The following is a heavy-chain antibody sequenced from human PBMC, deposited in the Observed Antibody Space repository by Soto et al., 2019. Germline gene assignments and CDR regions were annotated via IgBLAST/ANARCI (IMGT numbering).Heavy chain of an antibody. CDR1: GYSLTTYW. D-gene: IGHD6-25*01. V-gene: IGHV5-51*01. CDR3: ARLWQRAADY. J-gene: IGHJ4*02. Sequence: PGESLKISCKGSGYSLTTYWIGWVRQMPGKGLEWMGIIYPGDSETRYSPSFQGQVTISADKSISTAYLQWSSLKASDTAMYYCARLWQRAADYWGQGTLVTVSS. CDR2: IYPGDSET.